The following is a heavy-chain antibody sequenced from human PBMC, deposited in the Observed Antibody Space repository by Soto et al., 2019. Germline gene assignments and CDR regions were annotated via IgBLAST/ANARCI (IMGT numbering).Heavy chain of an antibody. D-gene: IGHD2-2*02. Sequence: GGSLRLSCAASGFTFSSYAMSWVRQAPGKGLEWVSAISGSGGSTYYADSVKGRFTISRDNSKNTLYLQMNSLRAEDTAVYYCAKDPGYCSSTSCYTGWFDPWGQGTLVTVSS. CDR2: ISGSGGST. V-gene: IGHV3-23*01. CDR1: GFTFSSYA. J-gene: IGHJ5*02. CDR3: AKDPGYCSSTSCYTGWFDP.